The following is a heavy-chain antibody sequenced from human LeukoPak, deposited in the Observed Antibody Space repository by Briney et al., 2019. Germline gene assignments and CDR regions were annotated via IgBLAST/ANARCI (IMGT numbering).Heavy chain of an antibody. Sequence: SVKVSCKASGGTFSSYAISWVRQAPGQGLEWMGGIIPIFGTANYAQKFQGRVTITADESTSTAYMELSSLRSEDTVVYYCARDEYSSSSPDIWGQGTLVTVSS. V-gene: IGHV1-69*01. CDR1: GGTFSSYA. J-gene: IGHJ4*02. CDR3: ARDEYSSSSPDI. CDR2: IIPIFGTA. D-gene: IGHD6-6*01.